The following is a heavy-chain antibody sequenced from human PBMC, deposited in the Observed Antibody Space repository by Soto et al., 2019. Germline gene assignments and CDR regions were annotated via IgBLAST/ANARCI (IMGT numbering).Heavy chain of an antibody. J-gene: IGHJ4*02. CDR3: VKDPTTEYEYYFDY. CDR2: ISSNGGST. D-gene: IGHD4-17*01. Sequence: GFTFSSYAMHWVRQAPGKGLEYVSAISSNGGSTYYADSVKGRFTISRDNSKNTLYLQMSSLRAEDTAVYYCVKDPTTEYEYYFDYWGQGTLVTVSS. CDR1: GFTFSSYA. V-gene: IGHV3-64D*08.